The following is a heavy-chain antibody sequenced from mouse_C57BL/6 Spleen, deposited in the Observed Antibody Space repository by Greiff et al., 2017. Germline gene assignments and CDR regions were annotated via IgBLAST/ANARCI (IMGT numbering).Heavy chain of an antibody. CDR1: GYTFTDYY. V-gene: IGHV1-26*01. J-gene: IGHJ4*01. D-gene: IGHD4-1*01. CDR2: INPNNGGT. CDR3: ARKNWDHYAMDY. Sequence: VQLQQSGPELVKPGASVKISCKASGYTFTDYYMNWVKQSHGKSLEWIGDINPNNGGTSYNQKFKGKATLTVDKSSSTAYMELRSLTSEDSAVYYCARKNWDHYAMDYWGQGTSVTVSS.